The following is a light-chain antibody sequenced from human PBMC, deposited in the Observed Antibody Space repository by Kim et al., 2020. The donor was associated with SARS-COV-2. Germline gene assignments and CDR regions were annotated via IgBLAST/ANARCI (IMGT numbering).Light chain of an antibody. CDR1: KLGDKY. Sequence: SYELTQPHSVSVSPGQTASITCSGDKLGDKYACWYQQKPGQSPVLVIYQDSKRPSGIPERFSGSNSGNTATLTISGTQAMDEADYYCQAWDSSTHVVFGGGTQLTVL. CDR2: QDS. J-gene: IGLJ2*01. CDR3: QAWDSSTHVV. V-gene: IGLV3-1*01.